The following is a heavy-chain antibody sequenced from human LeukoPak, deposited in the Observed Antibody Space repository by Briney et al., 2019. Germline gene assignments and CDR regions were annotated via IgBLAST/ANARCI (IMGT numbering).Heavy chain of an antibody. D-gene: IGHD5-24*01. CDR3: ARASRDGYNQNFDH. V-gene: IGHV5-51*01. CDR2: IYPGGSET. Sequence: GESLKISREGLGYSFSSYWNAWVRQRPGKGLEWMGIIYPGGSETRYDPSFQGQVTISADSSTSTAYLQWSSLRASDTAMYYCARASRDGYNQNFDHWGQGTLVTVSS. CDR1: GYSFSSYW. J-gene: IGHJ4*02.